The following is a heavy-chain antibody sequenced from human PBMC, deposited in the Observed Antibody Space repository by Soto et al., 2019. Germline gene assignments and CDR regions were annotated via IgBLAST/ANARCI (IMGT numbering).Heavy chain of an antibody. V-gene: IGHV3-23*01. CDR3: AKVYSPIAVLLTTAFDI. J-gene: IGHJ6*04. Sequence: GESXRLSCSSSGFTFSTYSRNWFRQAPGKGREWVSGISGSGETTFYADSVNGRFTISRDNSKNTLYLQLNSLSAEDAALYYCAKVYSPIAVLLTTAFDIWGKGTAVTASS. D-gene: IGHD6-19*01. CDR2: ISGSGETT. CDR1: GFTFSTYS.